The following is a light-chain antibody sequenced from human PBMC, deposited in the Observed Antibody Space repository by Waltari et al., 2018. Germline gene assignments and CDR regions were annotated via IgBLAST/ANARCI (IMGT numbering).Light chain of an antibody. V-gene: IGLV2-8*01. Sequence: QSALTQPPSASGPPGQSVTISCTGTNSHVGGYDFVSWYQQLPGKAPKLMVYAVSKRPSGGPDRFSGSKSGNTASLTVSGLQADEEADYYCCSYAGGNNLLFGGGTKLTVL. CDR1: NSHVGGYDF. J-gene: IGLJ2*01. CDR3: CSYAGGNNLL. CDR2: AVS.